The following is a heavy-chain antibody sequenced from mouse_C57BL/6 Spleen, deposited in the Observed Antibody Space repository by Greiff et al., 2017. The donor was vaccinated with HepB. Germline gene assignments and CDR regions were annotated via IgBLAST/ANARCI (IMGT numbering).Heavy chain of an antibody. CDR1: GYAFSSYW. CDR2: IYPGDGDT. V-gene: IGHV1-80*01. Sequence: QVQLKESGAELVKPGASVKISCKASGYAFSSYWMNWVKQRPGKGLEWIGQIYPGDGDTNYNGKFKGKATLTADKSSSTAYMQLSSLTSEDSAVYFCAREGGYYVFDYWGQGTTLTVSS. J-gene: IGHJ2*01. D-gene: IGHD2-3*01. CDR3: AREGGYYVFDY.